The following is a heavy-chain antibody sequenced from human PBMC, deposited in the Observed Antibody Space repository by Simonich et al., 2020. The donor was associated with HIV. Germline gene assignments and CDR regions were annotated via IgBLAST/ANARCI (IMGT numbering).Heavy chain of an antibody. V-gene: IGHV1-2*07. D-gene: IGHD6-13*01. CDR2: INPNIGGT. J-gene: IGHJ3*02. Sequence: QVQLVQSGAEARKTEASVKVSCKAPGYTFTGYFVHWVRQAPGKGLAVLVWINPNIGGTNYEHNFQGRVTSTSDTSISTAYMELRKLRSDATAVYYCARVPQQLGPVFDAFDIWGQGTMVTVSS. CDR1: GYTFTGYF. CDR3: ARVPQQLGPVFDAFDI.